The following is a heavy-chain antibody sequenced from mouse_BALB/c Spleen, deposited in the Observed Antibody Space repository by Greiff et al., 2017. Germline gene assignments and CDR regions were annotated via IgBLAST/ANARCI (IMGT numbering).Heavy chain of an antibody. J-gene: IGHJ3*01. V-gene: IGHV2-2*02. D-gene: IGHD1-2*01. CDR2: IWSGGST. Sequence: VQGVESGPGLVQPSQSLSITCTVSGFSLTSYGVHWVRQSPGKGLEWLGVIWSGGSTDYNAAFISRLSISKDNSKSQVFFKMNSLQANDTAIYYCARSNYGYPFAYWGQGTLVTVSA. CDR3: ARSNYGYPFAY. CDR1: GFSLTSYG.